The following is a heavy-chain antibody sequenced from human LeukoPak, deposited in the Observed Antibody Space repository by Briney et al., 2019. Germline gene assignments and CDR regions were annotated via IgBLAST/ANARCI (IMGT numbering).Heavy chain of an antibody. CDR2: ISWNSGSI. J-gene: IGHJ3*02. D-gene: IGHD2-15*01. CDR3: AKELSRGVHCSGGSCYSPDAFDI. CDR1: GFTFDDYA. V-gene: IGHV3-9*01. Sequence: PGRSLRLSCAASGFTFDDYAMHWVRQAPGKGLEWVSGISWNSGSIGYADSVKGRFTISRDNAKNSLYLQMNSLRAEDTGLYYCAKELSRGVHCSGGSCYSPDAFDIWGQGTMVTVSS.